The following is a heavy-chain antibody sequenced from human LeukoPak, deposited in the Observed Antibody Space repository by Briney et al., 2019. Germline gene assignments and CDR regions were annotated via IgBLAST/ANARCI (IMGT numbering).Heavy chain of an antibody. V-gene: IGHV3-23*01. CDR2: IFPSGGEI. D-gene: IGHD2-8*02. CDR3: ATYRQVLLPFES. Sequence: GGSLRLSCAASGFTFSTFTMIWVRQPPGKGLEWVSSIFPSGGEIHYADSVRGRFTISRDNSKSTLSLQMNSLRAEDTAIYYCATYRQVLLPFESWGQGTLVTVSS. J-gene: IGHJ4*02. CDR1: GFTFSTFT.